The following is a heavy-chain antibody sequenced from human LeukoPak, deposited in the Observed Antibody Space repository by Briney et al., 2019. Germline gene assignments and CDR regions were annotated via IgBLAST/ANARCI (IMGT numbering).Heavy chain of an antibody. V-gene: IGHV1-69*05. CDR2: IIPIFGTA. CDR3: AIRSVEMDTIPDY. J-gene: IGHJ4*02. CDR1: GGTFSSYA. Sequence: SVKVSCKASGGTFSSYAISRVRQAPGQGLEWMGGIIPIFGTANYAQKFQGRVTITTDESTSTAYMELSSLRSEDTAVYYCAIRSVEMDTIPDYWGQGTLVTVSS. D-gene: IGHD5-24*01.